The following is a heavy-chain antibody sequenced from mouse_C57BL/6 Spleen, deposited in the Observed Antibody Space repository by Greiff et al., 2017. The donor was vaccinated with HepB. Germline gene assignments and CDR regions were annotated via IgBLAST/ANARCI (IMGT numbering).Heavy chain of an antibody. CDR1: GYSITSGYY. Sequence: ESGPGLVKPSQSLSLTCSVTGYSITSGYYWNRIRQFPGNKLEWMGYISYDGSNNYNPSLKNRISITRDTSKNQFFLKLNSVTTEDTATYYCARDSGRGYFDVWGTGTTVTVSS. CDR2: ISYDGSN. J-gene: IGHJ1*03. V-gene: IGHV3-6*01. CDR3: ARDSGRGYFDV. D-gene: IGHD3-1*01.